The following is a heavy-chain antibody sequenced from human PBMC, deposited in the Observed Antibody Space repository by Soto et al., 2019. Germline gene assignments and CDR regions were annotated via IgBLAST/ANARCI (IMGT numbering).Heavy chain of an antibody. CDR1: GGSISSGDYH. CDR2: VYYTGNT. CDR3: ARSDFWSGYYTDY. V-gene: IGHV4-30-4*08. Sequence: PSETLSLTCTVSGGSISSGDYHWSWIRQPPGKGLEWIGFVYYTGNTYYNPSLKSRVTISVDTSKNQFSLKLSSVTAAGTAVYYCARSDFWSGYYTDYWGQGTLVTVSS. D-gene: IGHD3-3*01. J-gene: IGHJ4*02.